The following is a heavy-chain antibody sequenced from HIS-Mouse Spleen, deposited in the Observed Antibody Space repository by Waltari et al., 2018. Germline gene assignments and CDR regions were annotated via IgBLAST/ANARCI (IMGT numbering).Heavy chain of an antibody. Sequence: QVQLQESGPGLVKPSQTLSLTCTVSGGSISSGGYYWSWIRQHPGKGLEWFGYIYYRGGTYYNPSLKSRVTISVDTSKNQFSLKMSSVTAAATAVYYCAREKGYYGSGSYYYYYYGMDVWGQGTTVTVSS. J-gene: IGHJ6*02. CDR2: IYYRGGT. D-gene: IGHD3-10*01. V-gene: IGHV4-31*03. CDR3: AREKGYYGSGSYYYYYYGMDV. CDR1: GGSISSGGYY.